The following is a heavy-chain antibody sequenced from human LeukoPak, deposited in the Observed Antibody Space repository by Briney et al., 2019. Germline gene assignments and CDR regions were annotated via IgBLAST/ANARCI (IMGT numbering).Heavy chain of an antibody. V-gene: IGHV3-23*01. CDR2: ISGSGGST. J-gene: IGHJ6*02. Sequence: GGPLRLSCAASGFTFSSYAMSWVRQAPGEGLEWVSAISGSGGSTYYADSVKGRFTISRDNAKNTLDLQMNRLRPDDAPVYYCAKDAPGMDCSSPSRPMMDYYYYGMDVWGQGTTVTVSS. CDR3: AKDAPGMDCSSPSRPMMDYYYYGMDV. D-gene: IGHD2-2*01. CDR1: GFTFSSYA.